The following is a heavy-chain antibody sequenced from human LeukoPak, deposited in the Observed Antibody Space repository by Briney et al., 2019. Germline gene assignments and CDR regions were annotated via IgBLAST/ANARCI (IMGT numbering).Heavy chain of an antibody. CDR2: IKQDGSEK. CDR3: ARVGGGYDFGY. Sequence: GSLRLSCAAPGFTFSSYLMSWVRQAPGEGREWVGNIKQDGSEKYYVDSVKGRFTISRDNAKNSLYLQMNSLRAEETAVYYCARVGGGYDFGYWGQGTLVTVSS. CDR1: GFTFSSYL. D-gene: IGHD5-12*01. J-gene: IGHJ4*02. V-gene: IGHV3-7*01.